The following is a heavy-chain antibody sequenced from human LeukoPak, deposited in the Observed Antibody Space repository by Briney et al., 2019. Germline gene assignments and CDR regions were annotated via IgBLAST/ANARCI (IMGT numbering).Heavy chain of an antibody. CDR2: ISYDGSNK. V-gene: IGHV3-30*18. Sequence: GSLRLSCAASGFTFSSYGMHWVRQAPGKGLEWVAVISYDGSNKYYADSVKGRFTISRDNSENTLYLQMNSLRAEDTAVYYCAKDSPIFGVVINWGQGTLVTVSS. D-gene: IGHD3-3*01. J-gene: IGHJ4*02. CDR3: AKDSPIFGVVIN. CDR1: GFTFSSYG.